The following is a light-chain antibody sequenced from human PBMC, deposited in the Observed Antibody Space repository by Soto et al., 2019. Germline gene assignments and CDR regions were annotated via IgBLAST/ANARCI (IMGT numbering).Light chain of an antibody. CDR1: QSISSCY. Sequence: EIVLTQSPGTLSLSPGKRATLSCRASQSISSCYLAWYQQRPGEAPILLIYGASSRASGIPDRFSGSGSGTDFTLTISSLQPEDVATYYCQKYNSAPLTFGGGTKVDIK. CDR3: QKYNSAPLT. J-gene: IGKJ4*01. CDR2: GAS. V-gene: IGKV3-20*01.